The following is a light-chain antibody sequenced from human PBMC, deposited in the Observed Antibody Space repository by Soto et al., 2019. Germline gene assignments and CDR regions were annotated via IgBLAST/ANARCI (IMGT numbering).Light chain of an antibody. Sequence: QSALTPPASVSGSPGQSITISVTGSSSDVGDYKYVSWYQQHPGKAPKLMIYEVSNRPSGVSHRFSGSKSGDTASLTISGLQAEDEADYYCSSYTSNKNVFGTGTKATVL. CDR3: SSYTSNKNV. J-gene: IGLJ1*01. V-gene: IGLV2-14*01. CDR2: EVS. CDR1: SSDVGDYKY.